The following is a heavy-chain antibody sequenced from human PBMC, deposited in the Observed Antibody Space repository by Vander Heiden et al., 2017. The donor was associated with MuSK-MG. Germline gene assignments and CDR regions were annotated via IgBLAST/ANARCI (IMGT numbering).Heavy chain of an antibody. CDR3: ARRRITIFGVVKQLDY. CDR1: GGFFSGYY. CDR2: INHSGST. V-gene: IGHV4-34*01. Sequence: QVQLQQWGAGLLKPSETLSLTCAVYGGFFSGYYWSWIRQPAGKGLEWIGEINHSGSTNYNPYLKSRVTISVDTSKNQFSLKLSSVTAADTAVYYCARRRITIFGVVKQLDYWGKGTLVTVSS. J-gene: IGHJ4*02. D-gene: IGHD3-3*01.